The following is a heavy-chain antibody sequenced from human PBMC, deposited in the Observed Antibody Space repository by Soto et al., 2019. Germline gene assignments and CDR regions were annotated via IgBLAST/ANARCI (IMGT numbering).Heavy chain of an antibody. CDR1: GVSVNRGGYY. CDR3: ARDFVSAYYYYGMDV. CDR2: IYFGGST. Sequence: SETLSLTCSVSGVSVNRGGYYWSWIRQHPGKGLEWIGYIYFGGSTFYKPSLKSRVTISVDTSENQFSLQLKSVTAADTAVYYCARDFVSAYYYYGMDVWGQGTTVTVSS. V-gene: IGHV4-31*03. D-gene: IGHD3-10*01. J-gene: IGHJ6*02.